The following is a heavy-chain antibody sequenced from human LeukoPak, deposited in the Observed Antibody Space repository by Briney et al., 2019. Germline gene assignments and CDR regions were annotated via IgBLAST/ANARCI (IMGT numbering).Heavy chain of an antibody. V-gene: IGHV3-33*03. CDR1: GFNLSNYD. J-gene: IGHJ3*02. CDR2: LWDDGNNK. CDR3: ARNDYGGIVDAFDI. D-gene: IGHD4-23*01. Sequence: PGGSLRLSCAASGFNLSNYDMDWVRQAPGRGLEWVALLWDDGNNKYYADSVKGRFTISRDNAKNSLFLQMNSLRAEDTAVYYCARNDYGGIVDAFDIWGQGTMVTVSS.